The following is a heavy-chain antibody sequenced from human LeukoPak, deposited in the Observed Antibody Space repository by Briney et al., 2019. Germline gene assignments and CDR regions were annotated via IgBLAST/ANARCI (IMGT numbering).Heavy chain of an antibody. D-gene: IGHD6-19*01. CDR3: ARAVAGTDEIDS. CDR1: GFSFSSYD. V-gene: IGHV3-13*01. Sequence: GGSLRLSCAGSGFSFSSYDMLWVRQATGKGLEWVSAIGSGGDTYYAGSVKGRFTISRESAKNSFYLQMNCLSAGDTAVYFCARAVAGTDEIDSWGQGTLVTVSS. CDR2: IGSGGDT. J-gene: IGHJ4*02.